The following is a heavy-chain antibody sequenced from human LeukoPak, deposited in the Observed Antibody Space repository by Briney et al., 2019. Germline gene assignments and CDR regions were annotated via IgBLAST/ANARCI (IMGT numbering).Heavy chain of an antibody. CDR1: GGTFSSYA. D-gene: IGHD5-18*01. J-gene: IGHJ4*02. V-gene: IGHV1-69*05. CDR2: IIPIFRPA. CDR3: AVWLMDTAMVKDFDY. Sequence: XVKVSCKASGGTFSSYAISWVRQAPGQGLEWMGRIIPIFRPANYAQKFQDRVTITTDESTSTAYMELSSLRSEDTAVYYCAVWLMDTAMVKDFDYWGQGTLVTVSS.